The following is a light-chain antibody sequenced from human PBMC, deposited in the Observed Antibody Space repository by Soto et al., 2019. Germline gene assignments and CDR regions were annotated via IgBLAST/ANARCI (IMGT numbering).Light chain of an antibody. CDR1: SSNIGSNI. Sequence: QSVLTQTPSACGTPGQRVTISCSGSSSNIGSNIVNWYQQLPGTAPKLLIYSNSQRPSGVPDRFSASKSGSSASLAISGLQYEDEADYYCAAWDDSMNAYVFGTGTKVTVL. CDR2: SNS. V-gene: IGLV1-44*01. CDR3: AAWDDSMNAYV. J-gene: IGLJ1*01.